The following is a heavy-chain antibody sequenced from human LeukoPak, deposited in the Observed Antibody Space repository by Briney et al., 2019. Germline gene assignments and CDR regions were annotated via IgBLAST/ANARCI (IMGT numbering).Heavy chain of an antibody. J-gene: IGHJ4*02. D-gene: IGHD3-10*01. CDR1: GFTFSNNA. Sequence: AGGSLRLSCAASGFTFSNNAMSWVRQAPGKGLEWVSAISGSGGSTYYADSVKGRFTISRDNSKNTLYLQMNSLRAEDTAVYYCAKSLWFGEYYFDYWGQGTLVTVSS. CDR3: AKSLWFGEYYFDY. V-gene: IGHV3-23*01. CDR2: ISGSGGST.